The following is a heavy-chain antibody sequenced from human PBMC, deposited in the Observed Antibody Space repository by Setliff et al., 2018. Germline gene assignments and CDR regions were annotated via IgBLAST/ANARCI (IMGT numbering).Heavy chain of an antibody. J-gene: IGHJ6*03. D-gene: IGHD2-21*02. CDR3: ARESVVVVTTTNYYYYMDV. Sequence: ASVKVSCKASGYTFSNYGISWVRQAPGQGLEWMGWISAYNGNANYAQKLQGRLTMTTDTSTSTGYMELSSLRFEDTAVYYCARESVVVVTTTNYYYYMDVWGEGTTVTVSS. CDR2: ISAYNGNA. CDR1: GYTFSNYG. V-gene: IGHV1-18*01.